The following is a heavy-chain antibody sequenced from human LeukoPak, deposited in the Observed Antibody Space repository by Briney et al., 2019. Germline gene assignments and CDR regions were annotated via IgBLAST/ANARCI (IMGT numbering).Heavy chain of an antibody. CDR3: AKDQGGTALGY. Sequence: GGSLRLSCAASGFTFSSYGMHWVRQAPGKGLEWVAFIWYDGSNKYYADSVKGRFTISRDNSKNTLYLQMNSLRAEDTAVYYCAKDQGGTALGYWGQGTLVTVSS. J-gene: IGHJ4*02. CDR1: GFTFSSYG. CDR2: IWYDGSNK. V-gene: IGHV3-30*02. D-gene: IGHD5-18*01.